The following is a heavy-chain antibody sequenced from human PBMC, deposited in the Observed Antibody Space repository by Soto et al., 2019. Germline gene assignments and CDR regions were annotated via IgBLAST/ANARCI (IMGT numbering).Heavy chain of an antibody. CDR2: IYYSGST. D-gene: IGHD1-20*01. CDR3: ARQDRYDNSIFDY. CDR1: GGSISSSSYY. V-gene: IGHV4-39*01. J-gene: IGHJ4*02. Sequence: SETLSLTCTVSGGSISSSSYYWGWIRQPPGKGLKWIGSIYYSGSTYYNPSLKSRVTISVDTSKNQFSLKPSSVTAADTAVYYCARQDRYDNSIFDYWGQGNLVTVS.